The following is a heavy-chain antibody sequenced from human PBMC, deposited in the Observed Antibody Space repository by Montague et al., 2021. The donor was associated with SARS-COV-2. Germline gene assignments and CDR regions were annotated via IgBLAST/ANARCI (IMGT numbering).Heavy chain of an antibody. CDR1: GASISTSTYH. J-gene: IGHJ5*02. V-gene: IGHV4-39*01. Sequence: SETLSLTCSVSGASISTSTYHWAWIRQSPGKGLERVGSFSYSDSTHYNPSLRSRVTISVDTSKNQFSLKLNSVTAADTAMYYCARHMGHGLSSVTGANWFDPWGQGTLVTVSS. CDR3: ARHMGHGLSSVTGANWFDP. CDR2: FSYSDST. D-gene: IGHD6-19*01.